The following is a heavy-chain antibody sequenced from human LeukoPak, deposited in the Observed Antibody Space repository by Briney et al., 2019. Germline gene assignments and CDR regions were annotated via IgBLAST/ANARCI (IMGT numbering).Heavy chain of an antibody. CDR1: GFTFSSYA. Sequence: PGGSLRLSCAASGFTFSSYAMSWVRQAPGKGLEWVSAISGSGGSTYYADSVKGRFTISRDNSKNTLYLQMNSLRAEDTAVYYCAKGSGVGVVGAITFDYWGQGTLVTVSS. CDR3: AKGSGVGVVGAITFDY. V-gene: IGHV3-23*01. D-gene: IGHD2-15*01. J-gene: IGHJ4*02. CDR2: ISGSGGST.